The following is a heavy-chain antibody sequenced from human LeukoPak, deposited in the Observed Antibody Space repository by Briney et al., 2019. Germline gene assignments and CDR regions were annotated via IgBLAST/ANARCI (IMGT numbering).Heavy chain of an antibody. CDR3: ARDQPQYGDYVTPLDY. CDR1: GYTFTSYY. J-gene: IGHJ4*02. Sequence: GASVKVSCKASGYTFTSYYMRWVRQAPGQGLEWMGIINPSGGSTSYAQKFQGRVTMTRDMSTSTVYMELSSLRSEDTAVYYCARDQPQYGDYVTPLDYWGQGTLVTVSS. V-gene: IGHV1-46*01. CDR2: INPSGGST. D-gene: IGHD4-17*01.